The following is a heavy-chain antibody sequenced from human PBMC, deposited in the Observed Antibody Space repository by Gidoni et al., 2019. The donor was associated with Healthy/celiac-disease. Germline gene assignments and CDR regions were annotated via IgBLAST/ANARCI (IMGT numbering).Heavy chain of an antibody. CDR1: GGSISSSSYY. J-gene: IGHJ3*02. D-gene: IGHD3-10*01. V-gene: IGHV4-39*01. Sequence: QLQLQESGPGLVKPSETLSLTCTVSGGSISSSSYYWGWIRQPPGKGLEWIGSIYYSGSTYYNPSLKSRVTISVDTSKNQFSLKLSSVTAADTAVYYCARRARSGSYYTGDAFDIWGQGTMVTVSS. CDR2: IYYSGST. CDR3: ARRARSGSYYTGDAFDI.